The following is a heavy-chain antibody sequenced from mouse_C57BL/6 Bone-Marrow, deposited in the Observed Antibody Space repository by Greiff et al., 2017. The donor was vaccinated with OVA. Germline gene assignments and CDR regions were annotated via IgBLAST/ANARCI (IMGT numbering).Heavy chain of an antibody. CDR2: IYPRGGST. CDR1: GYTFTSYD. J-gene: IGHJ3*01. Sequence: QVQLKQSGRELVKPGASVKFSCKASGYTFTSYDLNWVRQAPGKGLEWIGWIYPRGGSTKYTEKLKGKATLTVDTSSSTAYMELHSLTSEDSAVYFCARSREVWFAYWGQGTLVTVSA. CDR3: ARSREVWFAY. V-gene: IGHV1-85*01.